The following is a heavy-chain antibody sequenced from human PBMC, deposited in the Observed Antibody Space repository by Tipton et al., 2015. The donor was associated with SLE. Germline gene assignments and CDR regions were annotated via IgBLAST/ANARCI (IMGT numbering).Heavy chain of an antibody. Sequence: TLSLTCAVYGGSFSGNHWSWIRQPPGKGLEWIGEINHSGNTNYNPSLKSRVTISVDTSKNQFSLKLSSVTAADTAVYYCARAPGLDRDYQYYYYMDVWGKGTTVTVSS. CDR3: ARAPGLDRDYQYYYYMDV. J-gene: IGHJ6*03. CDR2: INHSGNT. V-gene: IGHV4-34*01. CDR1: GGSFSGNH. D-gene: IGHD5-12*01.